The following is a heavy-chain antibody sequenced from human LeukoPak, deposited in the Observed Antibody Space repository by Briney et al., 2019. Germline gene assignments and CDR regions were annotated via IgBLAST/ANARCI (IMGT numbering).Heavy chain of an antibody. Sequence: PSETLSLTCAVYGGSFSGYYWSWIRQPPGKGLEWIGEINHSGSTNYNPSLKSRVTISVDTSKNQFSLKLSSVTAADTAVYYCARAYYYDSSGYSNWFDPWGQGTLVTVSS. D-gene: IGHD3-22*01. CDR3: ARAYYYDSSGYSNWFDP. J-gene: IGHJ5*02. CDR1: GGSFSGYY. V-gene: IGHV4-34*01. CDR2: INHSGST.